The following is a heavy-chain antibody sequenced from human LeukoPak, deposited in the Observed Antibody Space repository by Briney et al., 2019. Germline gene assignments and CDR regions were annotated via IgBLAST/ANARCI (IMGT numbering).Heavy chain of an antibody. V-gene: IGHV1-18*01. D-gene: IGHD2-2*01. Sequence: GASVKVSCKTSGDTSTNYGLTWVRQAPGQGLEWMGWISAYNGNTNYAQSLQGRVTMTTDTSTNTGYLDVRSLRSDDTAVYYCARDGVLPGAMFVWGQGTLVTVSS. CDR3: ARDGVLPGAMFV. CDR1: GDTSTNYG. CDR2: ISAYNGNT. J-gene: IGHJ4*02.